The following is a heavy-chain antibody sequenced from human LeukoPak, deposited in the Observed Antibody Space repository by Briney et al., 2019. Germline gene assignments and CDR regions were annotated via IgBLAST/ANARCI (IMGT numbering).Heavy chain of an antibody. D-gene: IGHD3-22*01. V-gene: IGHV1-18*01. J-gene: IGHJ4*02. CDR3: ARGYYYDSSGAFDY. CDR1: GYTFTSYG. CDR2: ISAYNGNT. Sequence: ASVKVSCKASGYTFTSYGISWVRQAPGQGLEWMGWISAYNGNTNYAQKLQGRVTMTTDTSSSTAYMELRSLRSDDTAVYYCARGYYYDSSGAFDYWGQGTLVTVSS.